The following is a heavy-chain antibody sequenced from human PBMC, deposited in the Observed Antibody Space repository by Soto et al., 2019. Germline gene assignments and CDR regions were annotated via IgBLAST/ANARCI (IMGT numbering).Heavy chain of an antibody. J-gene: IGHJ4*02. V-gene: IGHV4-31*03. Sequence: SSETLSLTCTVSGGSISSGGYYWSWIRQHPGKGLEWIGYIYYSGSTYYNPSLKSRVTISVDTSKNQFSLKLSSVTAADTAVYYCARVLDEGLLFDYWGQGTLVTSPQ. CDR1: GGSISSGGYY. D-gene: IGHD1-26*01. CDR2: IYYSGST. CDR3: ARVLDEGLLFDY.